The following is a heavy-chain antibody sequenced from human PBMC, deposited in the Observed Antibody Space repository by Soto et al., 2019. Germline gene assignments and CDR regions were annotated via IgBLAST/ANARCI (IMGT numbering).Heavy chain of an antibody. D-gene: IGHD3-10*01. V-gene: IGHV4-34*01. CDR3: ARGLIVWFGELSRRGGYYYYMDV. CDR2: INDSGNI. Sequence: QVQLQQWGAGLLKPSETLSLTCAVYGGSFSGYQWSWIRQTPGKGLEWIGEINDSGNINYNPSLKSRVTILVDTAKKQISLKLSSVTAADTAVYYCARGLIVWFGELSRRGGYYYYMDVWGKGTTLTVSS. CDR1: GGSFSGYQ. J-gene: IGHJ6*03.